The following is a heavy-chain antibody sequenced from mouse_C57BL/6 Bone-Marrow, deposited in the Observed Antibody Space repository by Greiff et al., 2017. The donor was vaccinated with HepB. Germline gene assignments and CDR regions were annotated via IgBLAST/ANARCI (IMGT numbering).Heavy chain of an antibody. D-gene: IGHD1-1*01. Sequence: QVQLQQPGAELVKPGASVKMSCKASGYTFTSYWITWVKQRPGQGLEWIGDIYPGSGSTNYNDTFKSKATLTVDTSSSTAYMQLSSLTSEDSAVYYCARPYGSKDYWGQGTTLTVSS. CDR3: ARPYGSKDY. CDR1: GYTFTSYW. V-gene: IGHV1-55*01. CDR2: IYPGSGST. J-gene: IGHJ2*01.